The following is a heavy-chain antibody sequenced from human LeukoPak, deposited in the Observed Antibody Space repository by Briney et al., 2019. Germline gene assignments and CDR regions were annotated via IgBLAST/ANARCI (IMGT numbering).Heavy chain of an antibody. CDR1: GYSISSGYY. CDR2: IYHSGST. D-gene: IGHD5-24*01. Sequence: SETLSLTCTVSGYSISSGYYWGWIRQPPGKGLEWIGSIYHSGSTYYNPSLKSRVTISVDTSKNQFSLKLSSVTAADTAVYYCAREGEMATASAVDSWGQGTLVTVSS. CDR3: AREGEMATASAVDS. V-gene: IGHV4-38-2*02. J-gene: IGHJ4*02.